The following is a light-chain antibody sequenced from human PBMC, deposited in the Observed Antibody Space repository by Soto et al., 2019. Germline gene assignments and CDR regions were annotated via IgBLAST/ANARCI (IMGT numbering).Light chain of an antibody. V-gene: IGKV3D-11*01. CDR2: DAS. J-gene: IGKJ1*01. CDR1: QGVSSY. CDR3: QHYNNWPRT. Sequence: EIVLTQSPATLSLSPGERATLSCRASQGVSSYLAWYQQKPGQAPRLLIYDASNRATGIPARFSGSGPGTDFTLTISSLQSEDFAVYYCQHYNNWPRTFGQGTKVEIK.